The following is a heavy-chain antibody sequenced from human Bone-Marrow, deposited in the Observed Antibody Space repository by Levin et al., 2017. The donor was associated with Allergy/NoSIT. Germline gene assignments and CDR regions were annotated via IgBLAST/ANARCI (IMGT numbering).Heavy chain of an antibody. CDR3: AHTARTVKGVYFFDF. J-gene: IGHJ4*01. D-gene: IGHD3-10*01. CDR1: GFSLSTYGVG. CDR2: LFWDDDK. Sequence: KLSGPTLVKPTQTLTLTCTFSGFSLSTYGVGVGWIRQPPGKALEWFALLFWDDDKRFSPSLKSRLTVTKDTYRNQVVLTVTNMDPVDTATYYCAHTARTVKGVYFFDFWGHGILVTVSS. V-gene: IGHV2-5*02.